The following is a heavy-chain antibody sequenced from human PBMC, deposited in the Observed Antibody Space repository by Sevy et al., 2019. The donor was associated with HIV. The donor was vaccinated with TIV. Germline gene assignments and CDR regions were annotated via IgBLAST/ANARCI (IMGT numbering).Heavy chain of an antibody. Sequence: ASVKVSCKVSGYTLTELSMHWVRQAPGKGLEWMGGFDPEDGETIYSQKFQGRVTMTEDTSTDTAYMELSSLRSEDTAVYYCATSSSWYSSYFDYWGQGTLVTVSS. CDR1: GYTLTELS. V-gene: IGHV1-24*01. D-gene: IGHD6-13*01. CDR2: FDPEDGET. CDR3: ATSSSWYSSYFDY. J-gene: IGHJ4*02.